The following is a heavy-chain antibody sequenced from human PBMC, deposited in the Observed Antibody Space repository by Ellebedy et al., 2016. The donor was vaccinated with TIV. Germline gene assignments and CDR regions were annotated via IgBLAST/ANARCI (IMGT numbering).Heavy chain of an antibody. CDR1: GYTFTSYG. V-gene: IGHV1-18*01. Sequence: AASVKVSCKTSGYTFTSYGINWVRQVPGQGLEWMGLISPYSGNTNYAAKFQDRVTMTTDTSTSTTYMELKGLRSDDTALYYCARIGGGVSGTSFDVWGQGTIVTVSS. CDR2: ISPYSGNT. CDR3: ARIGGGVSGTSFDV. D-gene: IGHD3-16*01. J-gene: IGHJ3*01.